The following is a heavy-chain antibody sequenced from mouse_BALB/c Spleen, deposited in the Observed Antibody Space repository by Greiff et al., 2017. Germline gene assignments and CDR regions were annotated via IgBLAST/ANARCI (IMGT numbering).Heavy chain of an antibody. D-gene: IGHD4-1*02. J-gene: IGHJ4*01. Sequence: VKVVESGPGLVQPSQSLSITCTVSGFSLTSYGVHWVRQSPGKGLEWLGVIWSGGSTDYNAAFISRLSISKDNSKSQVFFKMNSLQANDTAIYYCARSFSNWDDYAMDYWGQGTSVTVSS. CDR1: GFSLTSYG. V-gene: IGHV2-2*02. CDR3: ARSFSNWDDYAMDY. CDR2: IWSGGST.